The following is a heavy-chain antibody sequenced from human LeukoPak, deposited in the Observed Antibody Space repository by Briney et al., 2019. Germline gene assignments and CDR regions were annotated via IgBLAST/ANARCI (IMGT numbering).Heavy chain of an antibody. CDR3: ATGSSSSSASKDNWFDP. D-gene: IGHD6-13*01. J-gene: IGHJ5*02. CDR2: IIPIFGTA. CDR1: GGTFSSYA. V-gene: IGHV1-69*05. Sequence: ASVKVSCKASGGTFSSYAISWVRQAPGQGLEWMGGIIPIFGTANYAQKFQGRVTMTRDTSTSTVYMELSSLRSEDTAVYYCATGSSSSSASKDNWFDPWGQGTLVAVSS.